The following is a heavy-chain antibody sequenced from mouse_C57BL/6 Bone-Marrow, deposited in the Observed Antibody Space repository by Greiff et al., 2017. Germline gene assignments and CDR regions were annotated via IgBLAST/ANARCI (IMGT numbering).Heavy chain of an antibody. D-gene: IGHD2-5*01. Sequence: VQLQQSGAELVRPGASVTLSCKASGYTFTDYEMHWVKQTPVHGLEWIGAIDPETGGTAYNQKFKGKAILTADKSSSTAYMELRSLTSEDSAVYYCTRTGSNYVDWYFDVWGTGTTVTGSS. V-gene: IGHV1-15*01. J-gene: IGHJ1*03. CDR3: TRTGSNYVDWYFDV. CDR2: IDPETGGT. CDR1: GYTFTDYE.